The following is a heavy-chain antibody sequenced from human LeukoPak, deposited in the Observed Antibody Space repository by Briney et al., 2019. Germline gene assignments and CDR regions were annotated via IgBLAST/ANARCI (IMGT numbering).Heavy chain of an antibody. CDR1: GFTFSSYA. D-gene: IGHD6-13*01. CDR3: ARDTTGYPDY. Sequence: GASLRLSCAASGFTFSSYAMSWVRQAPGKGLEWVSAISGSGGSTYYADSVKGRFTISRDNSKDTLYLQMNSLRAEDTAVYYCARDTTGYPDYWGQGTLVTVSS. J-gene: IGHJ4*02. V-gene: IGHV3-23*01. CDR2: ISGSGGST.